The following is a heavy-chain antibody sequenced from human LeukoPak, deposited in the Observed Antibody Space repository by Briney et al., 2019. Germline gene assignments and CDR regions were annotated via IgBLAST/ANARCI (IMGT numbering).Heavy chain of an antibody. V-gene: IGHV5-51*01. Sequence: KSGESLKISCKGSGYTFTTYWIGWVRQMPGKGLEWVGIIYPGDSDPRYSPSFQGQVTISADKSISTAYLQWSSLKASDSAMYYCARHGLGSSWFGFDYWGQGTLVTVSS. D-gene: IGHD6-13*01. CDR2: IYPGDSDP. J-gene: IGHJ4*02. CDR1: GYTFTTYW. CDR3: ARHGLGSSWFGFDY.